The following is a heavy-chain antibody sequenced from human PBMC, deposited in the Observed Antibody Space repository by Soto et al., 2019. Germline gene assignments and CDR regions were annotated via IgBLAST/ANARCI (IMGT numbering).Heavy chain of an antibody. Sequence: PSETLSLTCTVSGGSISSGDYYWSWIRQPPGNGLEWIGYIYYSGSTYYNPSLKSRVTISVDTSKNQFSLKLSSVTAADTAVYYCARLYYDILTGYRPYYFDYWGQGTLVTVSS. CDR1: GGSISSGDYY. V-gene: IGHV4-30-4*01. CDR2: IYYSGST. J-gene: IGHJ4*02. CDR3: ARLYYDILTGYRPYYFDY. D-gene: IGHD3-9*01.